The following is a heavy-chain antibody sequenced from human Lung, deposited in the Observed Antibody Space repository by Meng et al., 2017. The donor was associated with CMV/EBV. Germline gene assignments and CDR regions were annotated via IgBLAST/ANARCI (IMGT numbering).Heavy chain of an antibody. CDR3: AKDGVVIPEGGMDV. CDR2: IKQDGSEK. D-gene: IGHD2-2*01. Sequence: GESLKISCAASGFTFSRYWMGWVRQVPGKGLEWVANIKQDGSEKYYVDSVKGRFTIARDNAKNTLYLQMNSLRAEDTAVYYCAKDGVVIPEGGMDVWGQGTTVTVSS. V-gene: IGHV3-7*03. J-gene: IGHJ6*02. CDR1: GFTFSRYW.